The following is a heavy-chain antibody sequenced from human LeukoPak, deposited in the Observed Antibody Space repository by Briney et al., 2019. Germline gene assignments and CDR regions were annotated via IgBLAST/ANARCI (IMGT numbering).Heavy chain of an antibody. CDR2: IKQDGSEK. CDR3: ARALSQGAGAAVPSAPIDY. J-gene: IGHJ4*02. D-gene: IGHD2-2*01. Sequence: GGSLRLSCAASGFTFSSYWMSWVRQAPGKGLEWVANIKQDGSEKYYVDSVKGRFTISRDNSRSTLYLQMNSLRVEDTGVYYRARALSQGAGAAVPSAPIDYWGQGTLVTVSS. V-gene: IGHV3-7*03. CDR1: GFTFSSYW.